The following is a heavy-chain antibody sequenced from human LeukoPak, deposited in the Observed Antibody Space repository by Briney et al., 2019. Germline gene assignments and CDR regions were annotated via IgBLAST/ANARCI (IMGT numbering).Heavy chain of an antibody. Sequence: SETLSLTCTVSGGSISNYYWSWIRQPPGKGLEWIGYIYYSGSTKYNPSLKSRVTISVDTSKNQFSLKLSSLSAADTAVYYCARGRDSGSGSLTLDYWGQGTLVTVSS. D-gene: IGHD3-10*01. CDR2: IYYSGST. V-gene: IGHV4-59*01. J-gene: IGHJ4*02. CDR1: GGSISNYY. CDR3: ARGRDSGSGSLTLDY.